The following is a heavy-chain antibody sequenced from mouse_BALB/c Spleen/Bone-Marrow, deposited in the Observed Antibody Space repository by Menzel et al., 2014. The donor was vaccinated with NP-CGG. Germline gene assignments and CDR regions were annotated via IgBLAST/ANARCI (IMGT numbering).Heavy chain of an antibody. D-gene: IGHD2-14*01. CDR2: ISGYYGDA. CDR3: ARSGKVRNAMDY. J-gene: IGHJ4*01. Sequence: VKLMESGAKLVRPGVSVKTSCKGSGYTFTDHAIHWVKRSHAKSLEWIGVISGYYGDAIYNQKFKGKATMTVDKSSSTAYMELARLTSEDSAIYYCARSGKVRNAMDYWGQGTSVTVSS. CDR1: GYTFTDHA. V-gene: IGHV1S137*01.